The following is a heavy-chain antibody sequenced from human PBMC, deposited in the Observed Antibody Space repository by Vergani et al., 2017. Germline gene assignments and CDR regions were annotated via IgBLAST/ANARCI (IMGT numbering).Heavy chain of an antibody. J-gene: IGHJ3*02. CDR2: IWYDGSNK. Sequence: QVQLVESGGDVVQPGRSLRLSCAASGFIFSSYGIHWVRQAPGKGLEWVAIIWYDGSNKYYGDSVKCRFTISRDNSKNTVYLQMNSLRAEDTAVYYCAREQEAAAGFDAFDIWGQGTMVTVSS. V-gene: IGHV3-33*01. CDR1: GFIFSSYG. D-gene: IGHD6-13*01. CDR3: AREQEAAAGFDAFDI.